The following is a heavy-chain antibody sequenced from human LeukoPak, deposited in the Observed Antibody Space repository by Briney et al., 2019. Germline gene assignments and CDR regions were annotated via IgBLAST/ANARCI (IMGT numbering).Heavy chain of an antibody. J-gene: IGHJ4*02. Sequence: TGGTLRLSCAASGFTFSSYSMNWVRQAPGKGLEWVSSIGDSTGSAYYADSVKGRFTISRDNSKNTLYLQMNSLRAEDTAVYYCANINYELLSSFDYWGQGTLVTVSS. CDR1: GFTFSSYS. D-gene: IGHD2/OR15-2a*01. V-gene: IGHV3-23*01. CDR2: IGDSTGSA. CDR3: ANINYELLSSFDY.